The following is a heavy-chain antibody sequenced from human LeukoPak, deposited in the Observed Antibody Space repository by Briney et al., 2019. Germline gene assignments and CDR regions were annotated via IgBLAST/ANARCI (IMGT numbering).Heavy chain of an antibody. V-gene: IGHV4-61*01. CDR1: GGSISSSNYY. CDR3: ARDFDFWSGYGYYYYMDI. D-gene: IGHD3-3*01. J-gene: IGHJ6*03. Sequence: SETLSHTCSVSGGSISSSNYYRGWIRQPPGKGLEWIGYIYSSESTSYNPSLTSRVTISVDTSKNQFSLKLTSVTAADTAVYYCARDFDFWSGYGYYYYMDIWGKGTTVSVSS. CDR2: IYSSEST.